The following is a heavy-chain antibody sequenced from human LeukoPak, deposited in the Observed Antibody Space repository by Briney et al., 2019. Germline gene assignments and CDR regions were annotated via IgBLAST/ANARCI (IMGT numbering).Heavy chain of an antibody. Sequence: GGSLRLSCAASGFTFSSYSMNWVRQAPGKGLEWVSSISSSSSYIYYADSVKGRFTISRDNAKNSLSLQMNSLRAEDTAVYYCARDGGEWELDYWGQGTLVTVSS. CDR2: ISSSSSYI. D-gene: IGHD1-26*01. J-gene: IGHJ4*02. CDR3: ARDGGEWELDY. V-gene: IGHV3-21*01. CDR1: GFTFSSYS.